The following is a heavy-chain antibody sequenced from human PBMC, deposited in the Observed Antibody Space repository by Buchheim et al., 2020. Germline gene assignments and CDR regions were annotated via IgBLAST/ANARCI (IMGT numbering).Heavy chain of an antibody. Sequence: QVQLVQSGAEVKKPGASVKVSCKASGYTFTGYYMHWVRQAPGQGLEWMGWINPNSGGTNYAQKFQGWVTMTRGTSIRTAYMELSRLRSDDTAVYYCARSRLTIFGVIIISPSLFSMDVWGKGTT. V-gene: IGHV1-2*04. J-gene: IGHJ6*03. CDR1: GYTFTGYY. D-gene: IGHD3-3*01. CDR3: ARSRLTIFGVIIISPSLFSMDV. CDR2: INPNSGGT.